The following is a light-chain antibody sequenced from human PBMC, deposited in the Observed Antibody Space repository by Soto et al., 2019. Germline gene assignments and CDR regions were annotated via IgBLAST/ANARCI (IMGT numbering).Light chain of an antibody. CDR1: SGHSSYA. CDR3: NSYTSSSTYV. Sequence: QPVLTQSPSASASLGASVKLTCTLSSGHSSYAIAWHQQQPEKGPRYLMKLNSDGSHSKGDGIPDRFSGSSSGAERYLTISSLQSEDEADYYCNSYTSSSTYVFGTGTKVTVL. J-gene: IGLJ1*01. V-gene: IGLV4-69*01. CDR2: LNSDGSH.